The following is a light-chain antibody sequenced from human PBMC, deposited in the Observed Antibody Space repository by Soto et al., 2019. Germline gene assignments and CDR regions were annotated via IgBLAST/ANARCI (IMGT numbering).Light chain of an antibody. J-gene: IGLJ2*01. CDR3: QTWGTDIVV. CDR2: LNSDGSH. CDR1: SGHSSYA. V-gene: IGLV4-69*01. Sequence: QPVLTQSPSASASLGASVKLTCTLSSGHSSYAIAWHQQQPEKGPRYLMKLNSDGSHSKGDGIPDRFSGSSSGAERSLTISSLQSEDEADYYCQTWGTDIVVFGGGTKVTVL.